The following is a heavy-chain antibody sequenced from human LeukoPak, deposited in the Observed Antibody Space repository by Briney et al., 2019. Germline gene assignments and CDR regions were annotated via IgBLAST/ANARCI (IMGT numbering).Heavy chain of an antibody. CDR3: ARGGYSRYYYGMDV. D-gene: IGHD6-13*01. CDR1: GFTFSSYW. J-gene: IGHJ6*02. V-gene: IGHV3-74*01. CDR2: INPDGGST. Sequence: GGSLRLSCAASGFTFSSYWMHWVRQAPGKGLVWVSRINPDGGSTNYADSVKGRFTISRDNAKNTLYLQVNSLRGEDTAVYYCARGGYSRYYYGMDVWGQGTTVTVSS.